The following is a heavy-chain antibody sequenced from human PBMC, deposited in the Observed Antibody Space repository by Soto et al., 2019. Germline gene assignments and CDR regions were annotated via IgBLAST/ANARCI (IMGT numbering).Heavy chain of an antibody. J-gene: IGHJ4*02. V-gene: IGHV4-30-4*01. CDR3: ARYYYDSSGYSPFDF. Sequence: PSEILSLTCTVSGDSISSGGCYWSWIRQPPGKGLEWIGYIYYSGSTYYNPSLKSRVTISVDTSKNQFSLKLSSVTAADTAVYYCARYYYDSSGYSPFDFWGQGTLVTVSS. CDR2: IYYSGST. CDR1: GDSISSGGCY. D-gene: IGHD3-22*01.